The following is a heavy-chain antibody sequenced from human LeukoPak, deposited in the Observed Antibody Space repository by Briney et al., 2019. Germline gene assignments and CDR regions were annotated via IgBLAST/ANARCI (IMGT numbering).Heavy chain of an antibody. CDR2: ISTSSNYR. CDR3: ARAEVVVVAATGIDY. D-gene: IGHD2-15*01. V-gene: IGHV3-21*01. Sequence: GGSLRLSCAASGFTFSSYNMNWVRQAPGKGLEWVSSISTSSNYRYYADSVKGRFTISRDNSKNTLYLQMNSLRAEDTAVYYCARAEVVVVAATGIDYWGQGTLVTVSS. CDR1: GFTFSSYN. J-gene: IGHJ4*02.